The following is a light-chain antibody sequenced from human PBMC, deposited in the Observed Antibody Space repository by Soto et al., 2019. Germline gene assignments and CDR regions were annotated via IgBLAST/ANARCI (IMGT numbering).Light chain of an antibody. Sequence: EIAWTQSPGTLSLSPGERATFACRPSQSVSSSYLAWYQQKPGQAPRLLIYGASSRATGIPDRFSGSGSGTDFTLTISRLEPEDFAVYYCQQYGSSPRTFGQGTRLEIK. CDR2: GAS. CDR3: QQYGSSPRT. CDR1: QSVSSSY. V-gene: IGKV3-20*01. J-gene: IGKJ5*01.